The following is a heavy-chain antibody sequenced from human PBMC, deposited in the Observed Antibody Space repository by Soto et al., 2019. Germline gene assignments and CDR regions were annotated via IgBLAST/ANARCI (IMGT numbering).Heavy chain of an antibody. D-gene: IGHD1-26*01. J-gene: IGHJ6*02. Sequence: QVQLQESGPGLVKPSGTLSLTCAVSGGSISSSNWWRWDRQPPGKGLEWIGEIYHSGSTNYNPSLKSRVTISVNKSKKQFSLKLSSVTGADTGVYYCERVSGSYYYGMDAGGQVPTVTVSS. CDR2: IYHSGST. CDR1: GGSISSSNW. V-gene: IGHV4-4*02. CDR3: ERVSGSYYYGMDA.